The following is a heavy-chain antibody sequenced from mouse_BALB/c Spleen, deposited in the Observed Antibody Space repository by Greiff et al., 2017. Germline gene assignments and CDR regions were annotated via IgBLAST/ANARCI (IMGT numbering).Heavy chain of an antibody. CDR1: GFTFSSYA. J-gene: IGHJ1*01. V-gene: IGHV5-6-5*01. CDR3: ARGGGYGNYGYFDV. CDR2: INSGGST. D-gene: IGHD2-10*02. Sequence: EVMLVESGGGLVKPGGSLKLSCAASGFTFSSYAMSWVRQTPEKRLEWVASINSGGSTYYPDSVKGRFTISRDNARNILYLQMSSLRSEDTAMYYCARGGGYGNYGYFDVWGAGTTVTVSS.